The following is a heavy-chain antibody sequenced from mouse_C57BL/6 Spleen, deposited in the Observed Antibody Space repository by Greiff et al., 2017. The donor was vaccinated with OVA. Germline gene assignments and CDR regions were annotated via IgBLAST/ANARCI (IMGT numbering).Heavy chain of an antibody. D-gene: IGHD1-1*01. CDR2: IHPSDSDT. J-gene: IGHJ4*01. CDR3: AIPYYGSSSAMDY. V-gene: IGHV1-74*01. Sequence: QVQLKQPGAELVKPGASVKVSCKASGYTFTSYWMHWVKQRPGQGLEWIGRIHPSDSDTNYNQKFKGKATLTVDKSSSTAYMQLSSLTSEDSAVYYCAIPYYGSSSAMDYWGQGTSVTVSS. CDR1: GYTFTSYW.